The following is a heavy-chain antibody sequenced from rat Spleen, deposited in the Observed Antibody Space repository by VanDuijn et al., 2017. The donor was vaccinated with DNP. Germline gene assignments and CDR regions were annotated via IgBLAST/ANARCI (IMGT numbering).Heavy chain of an antibody. V-gene: IGHV5-7*01. CDR1: GFTFSNYG. CDR3: TRGPIYYQTSYIPDY. J-gene: IGHJ2*01. CDR2: INYDGSNT. D-gene: IGHD1-2*01. Sequence: EVQLVESGGGLVQPGRSMKLSCAASGFTFSNYGMAWVRQAPKKGLEWVATINYDGSNTYYRDSVKGRFTISRDNAKSTLYLQMNSLRSEDTATYYCTRGPIYYQTSYIPDYWGQGVMVTVSS.